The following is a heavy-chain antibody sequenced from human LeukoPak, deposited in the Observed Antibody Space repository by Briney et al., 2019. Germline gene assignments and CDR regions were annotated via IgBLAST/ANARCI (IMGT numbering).Heavy chain of an antibody. CDR1: GFTFSAYT. Sequence: GGSLTLSCAASGFTFSAYTMHWVRQIPGKGLQWVSCISAGTAYIFYEDSVKGRFNISRDDAKNSLHLQMNSLRAEETAVYYCATLWFGEYPHYFDSWGQGPLVPVSS. CDR2: ISAGTAYI. V-gene: IGHV3-21*01. J-gene: IGHJ4*02. CDR3: ATLWFGEYPHYFDS. D-gene: IGHD3-10*01.